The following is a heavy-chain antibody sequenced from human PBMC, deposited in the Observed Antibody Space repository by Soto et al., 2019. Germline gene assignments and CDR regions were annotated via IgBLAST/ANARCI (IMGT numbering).Heavy chain of an antibody. CDR2: IKQDGSEK. CDR3: ARAGAQWLEFDI. Sequence: PGGSLRLSCAASGFTFSSYWMSWVRQAPGKGLEWVANIKQDGSEKYYVDSVKGRFTISRDNAKNALYLQMNSMRAEDTAVYYCARAGAQWLEFDIWGQGTMVTVSS. V-gene: IGHV3-7*01. CDR1: GFTFSSYW. J-gene: IGHJ3*02. D-gene: IGHD6-19*01.